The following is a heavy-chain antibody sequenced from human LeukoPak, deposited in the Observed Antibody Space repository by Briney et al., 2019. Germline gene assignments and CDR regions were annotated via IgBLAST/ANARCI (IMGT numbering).Heavy chain of an antibody. V-gene: IGHV3-7*01. CDR3: ARRRTVDV. CDR1: GFTFSGCW. J-gene: IGHJ6*02. Sequence: GGSLRLSCAASGFTFSGCWMTWVRQAPGKGLEWVANIKEDGSERYYVDSVKGRFTISRDNAKNSLFLQMNSLRAEDTAVYYCARRRTVDVWGQGTTVTVSS. CDR2: IKEDGSER.